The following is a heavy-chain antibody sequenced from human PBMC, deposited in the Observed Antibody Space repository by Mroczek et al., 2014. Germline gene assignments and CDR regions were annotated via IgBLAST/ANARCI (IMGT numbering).Heavy chain of an antibody. Sequence: VQLQESGGGLVQPGGSLRLSCAASGFTFSSYAMHWVRQAPGKGLEYVSAISSNGGSTYYANSVKGRFTISRDNSKNTLYLQMGSLRAEDMAVYYCARVSGYSYGYFDYWAREPWSPSPQ. J-gene: IGHJ4*02. D-gene: IGHD5-18*01. V-gene: IGHV3-64*01. CDR2: ISSNGGST. CDR1: GFTFSSYA. CDR3: ARVSGYSYGYFDY.